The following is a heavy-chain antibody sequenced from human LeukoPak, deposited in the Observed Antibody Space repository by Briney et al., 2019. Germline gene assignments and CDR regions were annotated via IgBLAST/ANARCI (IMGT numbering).Heavy chain of an antibody. V-gene: IGHV3-23*01. Sequence: GGSLRLSCAASGYTFSTYAMGWVRQAPGKGLEWVSAISGSGGSTYYADSVKGRFTISRDSSKSTLYLQMNSLRAEDTAVYYCASGYSGYDSDDAFDIWGQGTMVTVSS. CDR2: ISGSGGST. CDR1: GYTFSTYA. J-gene: IGHJ3*02. CDR3: ASGYSGYDSDDAFDI. D-gene: IGHD5-12*01.